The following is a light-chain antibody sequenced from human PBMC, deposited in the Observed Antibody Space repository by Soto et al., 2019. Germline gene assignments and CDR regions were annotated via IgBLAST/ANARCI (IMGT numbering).Light chain of an antibody. CDR1: QGISSY. Sequence: IQLTQSQSSLSASVGDRVTITWRASQGISSYLAWYQQKPGKAPKLLIYAASTLQSGVPSRFSGSGSGTDYTLTISSLQPEDFATYYCQQSYRTPTFGQGTRLEIK. CDR3: QQSYRTPT. J-gene: IGKJ5*01. V-gene: IGKV1-39*01. CDR2: AAS.